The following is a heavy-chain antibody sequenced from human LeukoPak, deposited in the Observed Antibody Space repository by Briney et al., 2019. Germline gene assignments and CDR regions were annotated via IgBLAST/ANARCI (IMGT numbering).Heavy chain of an antibody. Sequence: PSETLSLTCTVWGGSMSSYYWSWIRQPPGKGVEGMGYFYSSLSTHSYPSLKTRVTISLYPSKNHFSLKLSSVTAADTAIYYCARAYYYDSSCYYNFDYWGRGTLVTVSS. CDR3: ARAYYYDSSCYYNFDY. CDR1: GGSMSSYY. V-gene: IGHV4-59*08. J-gene: IGHJ4*02. D-gene: IGHD3-22*01. CDR2: FYSSLST.